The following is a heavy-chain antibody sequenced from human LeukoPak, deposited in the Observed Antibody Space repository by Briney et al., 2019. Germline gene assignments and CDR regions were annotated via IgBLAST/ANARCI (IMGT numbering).Heavy chain of an antibody. Sequence: GRSLRLSCAASGFTFSSYAMHWVRQAPGKGLEWVAVISYDGSNKYYADSVKGRFTISRDNSKNTLYLQMNSLRAEDTAVYYCARGDWGIVVVVAASAAFDIWGQGTMVTLSS. CDR2: ISYDGSNK. J-gene: IGHJ3*02. CDR1: GFTFSSYA. V-gene: IGHV3-30*04. D-gene: IGHD2-15*01. CDR3: ARGDWGIVVVVAASAAFDI.